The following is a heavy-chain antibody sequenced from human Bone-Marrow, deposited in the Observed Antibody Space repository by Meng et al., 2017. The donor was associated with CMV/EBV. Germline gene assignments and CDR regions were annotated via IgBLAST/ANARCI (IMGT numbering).Heavy chain of an antibody. D-gene: IGHD2-2*01. CDR1: GGSISSGAYY. CDR3: ARGVVPAAMGWFDP. J-gene: IGHJ5*02. V-gene: IGHV4-30-4*08. Sequence: SGGSISSGAYYWSWIRQPPGKGLEWIGCIYYSGSTYYNPSLKSRVTISVDTSKNQFSLKLSSVTAADTAVYYCARGVVPAAMGWFDPWGQGTLVTVSS. CDR2: IYYSGST.